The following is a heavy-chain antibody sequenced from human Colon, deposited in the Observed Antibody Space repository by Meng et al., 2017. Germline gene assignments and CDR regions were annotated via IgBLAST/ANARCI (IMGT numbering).Heavy chain of an antibody. V-gene: IGHV6-1*01. CDR2: TYYRSKWYN. J-gene: IGHJ4*02. CDR1: GDSVSSNTAA. Sequence: QVQLQQSGPGLVKPSHTLSLTCAISGDSVSSNTAAWNWIRQSPSRGLEWLGRTYYRSKWYNEYAVSVKSRMTFNADTSKNQVSLQVNSVTPEDTAVYYCARDHGYSYGLPLDYWGQGILVTVSS. CDR3: ARDHGYSYGLPLDY. D-gene: IGHD5-18*01.